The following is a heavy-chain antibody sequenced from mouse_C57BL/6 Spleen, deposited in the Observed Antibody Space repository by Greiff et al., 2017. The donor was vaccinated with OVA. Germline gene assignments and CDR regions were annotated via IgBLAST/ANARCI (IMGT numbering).Heavy chain of an antibody. CDR1: GFTFSDYG. V-gene: IGHV5-17*01. J-gene: IGHJ4*01. CDR3: ARDYGSSYVYAMDY. Sequence: EVHLVESGGGLVKPGGSLKLSCAASGFTFSDYGMHWVRQAPEKGLEWVAYISSGSSTNYYADTVKGRVTISRDNAKNTLFLQMTSLRSEDTAMYYCARDYGSSYVYAMDYWGQGTSVTVSS. D-gene: IGHD1-1*01. CDR2: ISSGSSTN.